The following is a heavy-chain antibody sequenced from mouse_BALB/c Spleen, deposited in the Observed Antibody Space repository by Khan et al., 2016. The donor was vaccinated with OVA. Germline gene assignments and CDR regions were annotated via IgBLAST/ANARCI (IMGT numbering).Heavy chain of an antibody. Sequence: VQLKESGPELMKPGASVKISCKASGYSFTTYYIHWVKQSHGKSLEWIGYIDPFNGSTTYNQKFKGKATLTVDKSSSKAYMHLSSLTSADSAVEYCARHGTSSWFAYWGQGTLVTVAA. V-gene: IGHV1S135*01. CDR3: ARHGTSSWFAY. CDR2: IDPFNGST. CDR1: GYSFTTYY. D-gene: IGHD1-1*01. J-gene: IGHJ3*01.